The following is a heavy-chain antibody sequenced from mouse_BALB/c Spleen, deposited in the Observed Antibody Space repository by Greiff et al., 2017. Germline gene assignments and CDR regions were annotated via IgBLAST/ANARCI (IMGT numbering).Heavy chain of an antibody. V-gene: IGHV5-17*02. Sequence: EVKLVESGGGLVQPGGSRKLSCAASGFTFSSFGMHWVRQAPEKGLEWLAYISSGSSTIYYADTVKGRFTISRDNPKNTLFLQMTSLRSEDTAMYYCARWLGDYYAMDYWGQGTSVTVSS. J-gene: IGHJ4*01. CDR3: ARWLGDYYAMDY. CDR2: ISSGSSTI. D-gene: IGHD3-1*01. CDR1: GFTFSSFG.